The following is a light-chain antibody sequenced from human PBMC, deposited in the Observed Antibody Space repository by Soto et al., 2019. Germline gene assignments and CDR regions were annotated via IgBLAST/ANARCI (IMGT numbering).Light chain of an antibody. CDR1: QSVSSD. J-gene: IGKJ4*01. CDR2: DAS. V-gene: IGKV3-11*01. CDR3: QQRSNWPPLT. Sequence: EIVLTQSPATLSLSPGERATFSCRASQSVSSDLVWYQQKPGQDPRLLIYDASNRATGIPARFSGRGSGTDCTLTISSLEPEDFAVYYCQQRSNWPPLTFGGGTKVEIK.